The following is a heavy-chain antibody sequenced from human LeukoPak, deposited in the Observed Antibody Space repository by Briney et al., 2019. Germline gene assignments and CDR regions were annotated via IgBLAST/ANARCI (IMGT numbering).Heavy chain of an antibody. CDR1: GGSISSYY. D-gene: IGHD2-21*02. CDR2: IYYSGST. Sequence: SETLSLTCTVSGGSISSYYWSWIRQPPGKGLEWIGYIYYSGSTNYNPSLKSRVTISVGTSKNQFSLKLSSVTAADTAVYYCARESDWDAFDIWGQGTMVTVSS. CDR3: ARESDWDAFDI. J-gene: IGHJ3*02. V-gene: IGHV4-59*01.